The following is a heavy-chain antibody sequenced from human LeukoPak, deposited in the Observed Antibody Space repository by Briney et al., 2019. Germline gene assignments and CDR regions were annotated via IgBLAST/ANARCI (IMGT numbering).Heavy chain of an antibody. CDR1: GETFSDYS. D-gene: IGHD3-22*01. V-gene: IGHV4-34*01. J-gene: IGHJ4*02. CDR2: INHSGST. CDR3: ARVGYYRLDY. Sequence: SETLSLTCAVSGETFSDYSWSWIRQPPGKGPKWIGEINHSGSTNYNPSLKSRITISVDTSKNQFSLKLNSATAADTAVYYCARVGYYRLDYWGQGILVTVSS.